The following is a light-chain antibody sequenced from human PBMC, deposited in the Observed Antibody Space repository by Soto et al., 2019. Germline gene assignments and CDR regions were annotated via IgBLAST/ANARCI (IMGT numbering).Light chain of an antibody. J-gene: IGKJ1*01. CDR1: QGISSY. V-gene: IGKV1-8*01. CDR3: QQYYSYPWT. CDR2: AAS. Sequence: AIRMTQSPSSFSASTGDRVTITCRASQGISSYLAWYQQKPGKAPKLLIYAASTLQSGVPSRFSGSGSGTDHTLTISCLQSEDFATYYCQQYYSYPWTFGQGTKVDIK.